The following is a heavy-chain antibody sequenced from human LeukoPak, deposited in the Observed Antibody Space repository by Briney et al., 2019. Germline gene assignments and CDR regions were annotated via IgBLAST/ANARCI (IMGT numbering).Heavy chain of an antibody. CDR1: GFTFSSYA. J-gene: IGHJ4*02. V-gene: IGHV3-23*01. CDR3: ARVLPYYFDY. CDR2: ISGSGGST. D-gene: IGHD5-18*01. Sequence: GGSLRLSCAASGFTFSSYAMSWVRQAPGKGLEWVSAISGSGGSTYYADSVKGRFTISRDNAKNSLYLQMNSLRAEDTAVYYCARVLPYYFDYWGQGTLVTVSS.